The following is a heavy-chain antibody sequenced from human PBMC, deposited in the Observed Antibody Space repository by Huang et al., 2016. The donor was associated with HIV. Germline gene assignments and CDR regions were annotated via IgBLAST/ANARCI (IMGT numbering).Heavy chain of an antibody. V-gene: IGHV3-30*03. CDR3: ALKGDSSGWEYFRH. CDR1: GFIFSNYG. J-gene: IGHJ1*01. D-gene: IGHD6-19*01. CDR2: RSYDGSNK. Sequence: QVQLVESGGGVVQPGRSLRLSCAASGFIFSNYGMHWVRQAPGKWLEWVALRSYDGSNKYYTDSVKGRFSISRDNSKNTLYLQMNSLRAEDTAVYYCALKGDSSGWEYFRHWGQGTLVTVSS.